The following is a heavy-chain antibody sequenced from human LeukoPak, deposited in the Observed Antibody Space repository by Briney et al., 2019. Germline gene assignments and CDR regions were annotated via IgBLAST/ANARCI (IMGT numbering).Heavy chain of an antibody. D-gene: IGHD3-9*01. J-gene: IGHJ4*02. CDR2: IYYSGST. CDR1: GGSISSSSYY. CDR3: ARMDYGYFDWLGRSAGTYYFDY. V-gene: IGHV4-39*01. Sequence: SETLSLTCTVSGGSISSSSYYWGWIRQPPGKGLEWIGSIYYSGSTYYNPSLKSRVTISVDTSKNQFSLKLSSVTAADTAVYYCARMDYGYFDWLGRSAGTYYFDYWGQGTLVTVSS.